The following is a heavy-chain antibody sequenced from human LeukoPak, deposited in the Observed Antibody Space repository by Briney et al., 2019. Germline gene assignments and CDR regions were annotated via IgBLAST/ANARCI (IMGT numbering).Heavy chain of an antibody. CDR3: ARRPYGMNWFDP. CDR2: IYYSGST. V-gene: IGHV4-39*01. Sequence: PSETLSLTCTVSGGSISSSSYYWGWIRQPPGKGLEWIGSIYYSGSTYYNPSLKSRVTISVDTPKNQFSLKLSSVTAADTAVYYCARRPYGMNWFDPWGQGTLVTVSS. CDR1: GGSISSSSYY. J-gene: IGHJ5*02. D-gene: IGHD3-16*01.